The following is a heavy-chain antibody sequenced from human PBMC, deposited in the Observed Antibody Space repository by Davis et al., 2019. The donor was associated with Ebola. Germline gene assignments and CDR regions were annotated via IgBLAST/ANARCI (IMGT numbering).Heavy chain of an antibody. CDR1: GFTFSSYA. V-gene: IGHV3-21*01. J-gene: IGHJ4*02. CDR2: ISSSSSYI. D-gene: IGHD6-25*01. Sequence: GESLKISCAASGFTFSSYAMSWVRQAPGKGLEWVSSISSSSSYIYYADSVKGRFTISRDNAKNSLYLQMNSLRAEDTAVYYCARERGVCYFDYWGQGTLVTVSS. CDR3: ARERGVCYFDY.